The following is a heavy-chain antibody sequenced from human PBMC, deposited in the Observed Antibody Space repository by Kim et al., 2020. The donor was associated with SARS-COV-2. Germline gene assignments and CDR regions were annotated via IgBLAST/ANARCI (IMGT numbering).Heavy chain of an antibody. J-gene: IGHJ4*02. Sequence: GGSLRLSCTASGFTFGDYAMSWVRQAPGKGLEWVGFIRSKAYGGTTEYAASVKGRFTISRDDSKSIAYLQMNSLKTEDTAVYYCTIIAAAGPDDYWGQGTLVTVSS. D-gene: IGHD6-13*01. CDR2: IRSKAYGGTT. CDR1: GFTFGDYA. CDR3: TIIAAAGPDDY. V-gene: IGHV3-49*04.